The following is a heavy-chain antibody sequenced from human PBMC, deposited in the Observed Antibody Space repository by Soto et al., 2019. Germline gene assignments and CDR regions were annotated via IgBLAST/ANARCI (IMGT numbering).Heavy chain of an antibody. CDR1: GFTFSSYA. J-gene: IGHJ4*02. Sequence: EVQLLESGGGSGQPGGSLRLSCATSGFTFSSYAMNWVRQAPGKGLEWVSAISGSGGSTNYADSVEGRFTISRDNSKNTLYLQMSSLRAEDPAVYYCARAGGIAVPGSHLDYWGQGTLVTVSS. D-gene: IGHD6-19*01. CDR2: ISGSGGST. V-gene: IGHV3-23*01. CDR3: ARAGGIAVPGSHLDY.